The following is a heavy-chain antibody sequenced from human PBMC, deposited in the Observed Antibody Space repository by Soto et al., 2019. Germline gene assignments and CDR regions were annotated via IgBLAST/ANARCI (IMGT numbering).Heavy chain of an antibody. CDR1: GYTFTSYD. CDR3: ARTLYGDNVDY. D-gene: IGHD4-17*01. CDR2: MNPNSGNT. V-gene: IGHV1-8*01. J-gene: IGHJ4*02. Sequence: QVQLVQSGAEVKKPGASVKVSCKASGYTFTSYDINWVRQATGQGLEWMGWMNPNSGNTGYAQKLQGIVTMTRNNSISTAYMELSSMRSEDTAVYYGARTLYGDNVDYWGQGTLVTVSS.